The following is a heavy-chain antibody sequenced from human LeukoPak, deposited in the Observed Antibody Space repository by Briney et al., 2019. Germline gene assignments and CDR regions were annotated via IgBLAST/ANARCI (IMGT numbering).Heavy chain of an antibody. CDR1: GFTFRSYW. D-gene: IGHD3-3*01. CDR2: INSDGSSI. J-gene: IGHJ3*02. V-gene: IGHV3-74*01. Sequence: GGSLRLSCAASGFTFRSYWMHWVRQAPGKGLVWVSRINSDGSSIAYADSVKGRYTISRDNAKNTLYLQMSSLGAEDTAVYYCARDRVDFWSGYDAFDIWGQGTMVTVSS. CDR3: ARDRVDFWSGYDAFDI.